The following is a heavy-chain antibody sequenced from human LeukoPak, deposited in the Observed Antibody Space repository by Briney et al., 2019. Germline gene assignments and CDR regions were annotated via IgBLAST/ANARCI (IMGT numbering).Heavy chain of an antibody. CDR3: ARDLKQWRGENYFDS. J-gene: IGHJ4*02. CDR2: ISYHGSEK. Sequence: GTSLRLSCVDPGFTFSSYAMHWVRQAPGKGLEWVAVISYHGSEKYYADSVKGRFTISRDNSKNTLYLQMNSLRAEDTAVYYCARDLKQWRGENYFDSWGPGTLITVFS. CDR1: GFTFSSYA. D-gene: IGHD6-19*01. V-gene: IGHV3-30*01.